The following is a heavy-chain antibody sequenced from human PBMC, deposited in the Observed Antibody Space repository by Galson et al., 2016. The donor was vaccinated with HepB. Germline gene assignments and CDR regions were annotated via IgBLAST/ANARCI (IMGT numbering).Heavy chain of an antibody. J-gene: IGHJ4*02. CDR2: INPSGGST. Sequence: SVKVSCKASGGTFRSYAISWVRQAPGQGLEWMGIINPSGGSTSYAQKFQGRVTVTRDTSTSTVYMELSSLRSEDTAVYYCARGTGTGGYFDYWGQGTLVTDSS. D-gene: IGHD3/OR15-3a*01. V-gene: IGHV1-46*01. CDR1: GGTFRSYA. CDR3: ARGTGTGGYFDY.